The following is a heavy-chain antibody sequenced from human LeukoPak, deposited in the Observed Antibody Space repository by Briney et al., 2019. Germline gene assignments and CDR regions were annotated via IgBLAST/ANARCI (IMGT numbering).Heavy chain of an antibody. J-gene: IGHJ4*02. V-gene: IGHV4-31*03. D-gene: IGHD3-3*01. CDR3: ARAPYDFWSAIDYYFDY. CDR1: GVSISSGGYC. Sequence: SETLSLTCTVSGVSISSGGYCWRWVRQQPGKGLEWIVYIYYSGSTYYNPSLKSRVTISVDTSKNQFSLKLSSVTAADTAVYYCARAPYDFWSAIDYYFDYWGQGTLVTVSS. CDR2: IYYSGST.